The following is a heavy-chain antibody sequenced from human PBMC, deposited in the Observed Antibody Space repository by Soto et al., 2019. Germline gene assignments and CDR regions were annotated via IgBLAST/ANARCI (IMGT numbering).Heavy chain of an antibody. J-gene: IGHJ4*02. CDR2: SSATGSGR. Sequence: EVQLLESGGGLVQPGGSLTLSCAASGFTFSSYGMPWVRQATGKGLEWVSFSSATGSGRYYADSVKGRFTISRDNSKNTVYLQMSSLRADDTAVYYCAKDRRAGGNYGFYSDFWGQGALVIVSS. CDR1: GFTFSSYG. CDR3: AKDRRAGGNYGFYSDF. D-gene: IGHD1-7*01. V-gene: IGHV3-23*01.